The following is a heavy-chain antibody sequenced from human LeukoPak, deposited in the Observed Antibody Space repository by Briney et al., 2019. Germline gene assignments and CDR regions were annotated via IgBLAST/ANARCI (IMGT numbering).Heavy chain of an antibody. J-gene: IGHJ4*02. D-gene: IGHD6-6*01. CDR3: AKGAGVAARPLDY. V-gene: IGHV3-9*01. Sequence: GRSLRLSCAASGFTFDDYAMHWVRQAREKGLEWVSAISWNSDYIGYADSVKGRFTISRDNARNSLYLQMNSLRPEDTALYYCAKGAGVAARPLDYWGQGTLVTVSS. CDR2: ISWNSDYI. CDR1: GFTFDDYA.